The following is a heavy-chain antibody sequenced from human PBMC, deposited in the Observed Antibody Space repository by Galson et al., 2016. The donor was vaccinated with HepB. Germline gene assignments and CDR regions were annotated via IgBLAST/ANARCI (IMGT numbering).Heavy chain of an antibody. V-gene: IGHV4-4*02. J-gene: IGHJ4*02. D-gene: IGHD5-12*01. CDR2: IYLGGRT. CDR3: ARHLATAGTRGFDY. CDR1: GGSISSANW. Sequence: SETLSLTCDVLGGSISSANWWSWVRQPPGKGLEWIGEIYLGGRTHYNPSLESRITISIDNPNNRFSLHLNSATAADTAVYYCARHLATAGTRGFDYWGQGTLVTVSS.